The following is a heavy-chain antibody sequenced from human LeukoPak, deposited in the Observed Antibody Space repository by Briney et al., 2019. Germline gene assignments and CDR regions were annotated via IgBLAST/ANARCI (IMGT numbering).Heavy chain of an antibody. V-gene: IGHV4-59*01. Sequence: SETLSLTCTVSGGSISSYYWSWIRQPPGKGLEWIGYIYYSGSTNYNPSLKSRVTISVDTSKNQFSLKLSSVTAADTAVYYCARVRMGTSIYYFDYWGQGTLVTVSS. CDR2: IYYSGST. CDR1: GGSISSYY. D-gene: IGHD5-18*01. CDR3: ARVRMGTSIYYFDY. J-gene: IGHJ4*02.